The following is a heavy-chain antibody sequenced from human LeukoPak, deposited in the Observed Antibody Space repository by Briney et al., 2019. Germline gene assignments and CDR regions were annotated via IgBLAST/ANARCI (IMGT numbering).Heavy chain of an antibody. CDR2: ISWNSGSI. Sequence: GGSLRLSCAASGFTFDDYAMHWVRQAPGKGLEWVSGISWNSGSIGYADSVKGRFTISRDNAKNSLYLQMNSLRAEDTALYYCAKDIDYGDYESAFDIWVQGTMVTVSS. D-gene: IGHD4-17*01. CDR1: GFTFDDYA. J-gene: IGHJ3*02. V-gene: IGHV3-9*01. CDR3: AKDIDYGDYESAFDI.